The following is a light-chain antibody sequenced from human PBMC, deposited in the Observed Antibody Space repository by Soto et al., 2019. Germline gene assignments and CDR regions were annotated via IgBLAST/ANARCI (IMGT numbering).Light chain of an antibody. CDR2: DAS. CDR1: LYVNSY. J-gene: IGKJ5*01. V-gene: IGKV3-11*01. CDR3: QQRQYWPPIT. Sequence: VLTQSPATLSLSPGERATVSCRASLYVNSYLAWYQQKPGQAPRLLIYDASNRAAGIPARFSGSGSGTDFTLTISSLEPEDFAIYYCQQRQYWPPITFGQGTRLEIK.